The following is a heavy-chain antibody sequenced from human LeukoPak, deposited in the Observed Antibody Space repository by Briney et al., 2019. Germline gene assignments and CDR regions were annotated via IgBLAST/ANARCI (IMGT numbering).Heavy chain of an antibody. CDR1: GFSFSSYV. J-gene: IGHJ5*02. Sequence: GGSLRLSCAASGFSFSSYVMHWVRQAPGEGLQYVSGISSNGIGIYYVNSVKGRFTISRDNSKNTLYLQMGSLRAEDMAVYYCARGPLYSGSYLIPNWFDPWGQGTLVTVSS. CDR3: ARGPLYSGSYLIPNWFDP. V-gene: IGHV3-64*01. CDR2: ISSNGIGI. D-gene: IGHD1-26*01.